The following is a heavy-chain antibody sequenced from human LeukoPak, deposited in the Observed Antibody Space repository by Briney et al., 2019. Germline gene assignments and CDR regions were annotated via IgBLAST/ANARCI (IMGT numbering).Heavy chain of an antibody. V-gene: IGHV4-59*01. CDR2: IFYSGST. CDR3: ARAGYSSSWSPGDYYYYYMVV. J-gene: IGHJ6*03. Sequence: PSETLSLTCTVSGGSISSYYWRWIRQPPGERREWFGYIFYSGSTNYNPSLKSRVTISVDASTNQFSLKLSSVTAADTAVYYCARAGYSSSWSPGDYYYYYMVVWGKGTTVTVSS. D-gene: IGHD6-13*01. CDR1: GGSISSYY.